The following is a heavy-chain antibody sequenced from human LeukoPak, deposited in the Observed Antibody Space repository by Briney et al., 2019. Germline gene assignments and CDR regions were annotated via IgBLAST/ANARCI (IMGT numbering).Heavy chain of an antibody. CDR1: GGSFSGYY. V-gene: IGHV4-34*01. D-gene: IGHD6-19*01. CDR3: ASRGLAEHWFDP. CDR2: INHSGST. Sequence: SETLSLTCAVYGGSFSGYYWSWIRQPPGKGLEWIGEINHSGSTTYNPSLKSRVTISVDKSKNHFSLNLSSVTAADTAVYYCASRGLAEHWFDPWGQGTLVTVSS. J-gene: IGHJ5*02.